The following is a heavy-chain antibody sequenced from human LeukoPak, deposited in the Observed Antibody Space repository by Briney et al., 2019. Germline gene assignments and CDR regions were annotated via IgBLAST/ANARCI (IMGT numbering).Heavy chain of an antibody. J-gene: IGHJ4*02. CDR2: ISYDGNNK. V-gene: IGHV3-30-3*01. Sequence: GGSLRLSCAASGFTFRSYAMHWVRQAPGKGLEWVAFISYDGNNKYYADSVKGRFTISRDNSKNTLYLQMSSLRAEDTAVYYCARDHSSCSGGACYLDYWGQGTLVTVSS. CDR1: GFTFRSYA. CDR3: ARDHSSCSGGACYLDY. D-gene: IGHD2-15*01.